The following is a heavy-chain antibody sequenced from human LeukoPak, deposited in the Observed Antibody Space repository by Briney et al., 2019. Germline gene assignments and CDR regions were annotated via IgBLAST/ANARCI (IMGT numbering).Heavy chain of an antibody. J-gene: IGHJ4*02. CDR1: GVTFSTYV. Sequence: VGCLRLSCAASGVTFSTYVMSAGRQAPGKGLGWGSYISSSSDSINYADSVTVRFTISRDKAKTTLYLQMNSLRAEDTDVYYCTKTRISFCGEADHWGQGPRVLVSS. CDR2: ISSSSDSI. D-gene: IGHD2/OR15-2a*01. V-gene: IGHV3-48*01. CDR3: TKTRISFCGEADH.